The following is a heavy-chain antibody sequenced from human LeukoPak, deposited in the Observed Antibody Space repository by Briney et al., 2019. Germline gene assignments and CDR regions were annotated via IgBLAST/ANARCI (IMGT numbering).Heavy chain of an antibody. CDR1: GYAFTGYY. D-gene: IGHD2-21*01. V-gene: IGHV1-2*02. CDR2: INPNSGGT. CDR3: ATDLFGPPFLYVRPG. J-gene: IGHJ4*02. Sequence: ASVKVSCKASGYAFTGYYMHWVRQAPGQGLEWMGWINPNSGGTNYAQKFQGRVTMTRDTSISTAYMELSSLRSEDTAVYYCATDLFGPPFLYVRPGWGQGTLVTVSS.